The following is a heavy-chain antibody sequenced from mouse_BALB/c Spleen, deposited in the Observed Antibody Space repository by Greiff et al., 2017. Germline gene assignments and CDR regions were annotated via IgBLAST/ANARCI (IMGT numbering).Heavy chain of an antibody. CDR3: ARSGRYDAMDY. CDR1: GYTFTSYT. V-gene: IGHV1-4*01. D-gene: IGHD3-1*01. Sequence: VMLVESGAELARPGASVKMSCKASGYTFTSYTMHWVKQRPGQGLEWIGYINPSSGYTNYNQKFKDKATLTADKSSSTAYMQLSSLTSEDSAVYYCARSGRYDAMDYWGQGTSVTVSS. CDR2: INPSSGYT. J-gene: IGHJ4*01.